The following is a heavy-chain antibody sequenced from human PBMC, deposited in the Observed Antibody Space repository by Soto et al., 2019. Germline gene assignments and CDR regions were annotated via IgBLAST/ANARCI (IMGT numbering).Heavy chain of an antibody. CDR1: GYNFNRHS. D-gene: IGHD1-26*01. CDR3: ARDRASGSFDY. CDR2: INPNTGNP. J-gene: IGHJ4*02. V-gene: IGHV7-4-1*01. Sequence: ASVKVSFKGSGYNFNRHSINWLRQAPGQGLEWMGWINPNTGNPTYEQGFTGRFVFPVDTSVSTVYLQIFSLKADDSAVYYCARDRASGSFDYWGQGTLVTVSS.